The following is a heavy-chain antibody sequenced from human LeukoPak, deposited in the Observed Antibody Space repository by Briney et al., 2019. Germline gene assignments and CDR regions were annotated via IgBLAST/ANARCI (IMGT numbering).Heavy chain of an antibody. D-gene: IGHD2-15*01. CDR1: GGSISSYY. CDR3: ARDSCSGGRCYSDYFDY. Sequence: SETLSLTCIVSGGSISSYYWSWIRQPPGKGLEWIGYIYYSGSTNYNPSLKSRVTISVDTSKNQFSLKLTSVTAADTAVYYCARDSCSGGRCYSDYFDYWGQGTLVTVSS. CDR2: IYYSGST. V-gene: IGHV4-59*01. J-gene: IGHJ4*02.